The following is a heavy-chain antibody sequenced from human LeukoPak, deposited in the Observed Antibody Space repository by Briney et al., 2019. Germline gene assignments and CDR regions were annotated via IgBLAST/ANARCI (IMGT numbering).Heavy chain of an antibody. J-gene: IGHJ4*02. CDR2: INNTGGT. CDR1: GGSFSGYY. CDR3: ARGRISLRRITMVRGPNGPFDY. Sequence: SETLSLTCTVYGGSFSGYYWSWIRQAPGKGLEWIGEINNTGGTNYNASLKSRVTISADTSKNQFSLRLNSVTAADTAVYYCARGRISLRRITMVRGPNGPFDYWGQGTLVTVSS. D-gene: IGHD3-10*01. V-gene: IGHV4-34*01.